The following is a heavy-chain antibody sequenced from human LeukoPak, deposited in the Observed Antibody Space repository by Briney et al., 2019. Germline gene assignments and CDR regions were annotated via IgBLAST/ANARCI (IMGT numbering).Heavy chain of an antibody. CDR2: MNPNSGNT. CDR1: GYTFTSYD. Sequence: ASVKVSCKASGYTFTSYDINLVRQATGQGLEWMGWMNPNSGNTGYAQKFQGRVTMTRNTSISTAYMELSSLRSEDTAVYYCARETAAATHYYYYYYMDVWGKGTTVTVSS. V-gene: IGHV1-8*01. D-gene: IGHD6-13*01. J-gene: IGHJ6*03. CDR3: ARETAAATHYYYYYYMDV.